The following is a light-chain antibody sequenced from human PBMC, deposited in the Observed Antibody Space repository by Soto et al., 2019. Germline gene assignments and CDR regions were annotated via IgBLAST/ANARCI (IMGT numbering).Light chain of an antibody. V-gene: IGLV2-14*01. CDR3: SSYTSSSTKVV. J-gene: IGLJ2*01. CDR1: SSEVGGYNY. Sequence: QSALTQPASVSGSPGQSITISCTGTSSEVGGYNYVSWYQQHPGKAPKLMIYDVSNRTSGVSNRFSGSKSGNTASLTISGLQAEDEADYYCSSYTSSSTKVVFGGGTQLTVL. CDR2: DVS.